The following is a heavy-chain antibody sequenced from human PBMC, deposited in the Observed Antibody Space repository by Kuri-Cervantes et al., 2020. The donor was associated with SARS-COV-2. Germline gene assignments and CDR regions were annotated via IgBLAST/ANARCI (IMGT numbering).Heavy chain of an antibody. CDR1: GFTFSDYY. CDR3: ARGYDSGGYSLDY. V-gene: IGHV3-11*04. J-gene: IGHJ4*02. CDR2: ISSSGSTI. D-gene: IGHD3-22*01. Sequence: GESLKISCAASGFTFSDYYMSWIRQAPGKGLEWVSYISSSGSTIYYADSVKGRFTISRDNAKNTLYLQMNSLRAEDTAVYYCARGYDSGGYSLDYWGQGTLVTVSS.